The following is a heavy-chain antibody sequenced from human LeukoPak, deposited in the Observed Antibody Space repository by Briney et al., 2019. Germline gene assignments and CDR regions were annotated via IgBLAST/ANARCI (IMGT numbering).Heavy chain of an antibody. CDR1: GFTFSHYG. CDR3: AKDAQRGFDYSNSLEY. V-gene: IGHV3-33*06. Sequence: GGSLRLSCAASGFTFSHYGFHWVRQAPGKGLEWVAVIWSDGSNKYYGDSVKSRFIIYRDDSQNTVYLQMNSLRAEDTAVYYCAKDAQRGFDYSNSLEYWGQGSLVTVSS. CDR2: IWSDGSNK. D-gene: IGHD4-11*01. J-gene: IGHJ4*02.